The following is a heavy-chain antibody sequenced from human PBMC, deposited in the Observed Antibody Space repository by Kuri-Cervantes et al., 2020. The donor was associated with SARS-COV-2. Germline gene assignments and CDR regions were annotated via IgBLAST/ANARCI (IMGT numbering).Heavy chain of an antibody. J-gene: IGHJ4*02. CDR2: IIPILGTA. Sequence: SVKVSCKASGGTFSSYAISWVRQAPGQGLEWMGRIIPILGTANYAQKFQGRATITADKSTSTAYMELSSLRSEDTAVYYCARVRQNDFQAFDYWGQGTLVTVSS. D-gene: IGHD3-3*01. CDR1: GGTFSSYA. CDR3: ARVRQNDFQAFDY. V-gene: IGHV1-69*04.